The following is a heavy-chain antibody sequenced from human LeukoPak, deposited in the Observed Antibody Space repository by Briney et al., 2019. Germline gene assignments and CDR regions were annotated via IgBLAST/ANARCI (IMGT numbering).Heavy chain of an antibody. D-gene: IGHD2-15*01. V-gene: IGHV5-51*01. CDR3: AGGYCSGGSCYSFGGY. J-gene: IGHJ4*02. Sequence: GESLKISCKGSGYIFTSFWIGWVRQMPGKGLEWMGIIYPGDSDTRYSPSFQGQVTISADKSISTAYLQWSSLKASDTAMYYCAGGYCSGGSCYSFGGYWGQGTLVTVSS. CDR2: IYPGDSDT. CDR1: GYIFTSFW.